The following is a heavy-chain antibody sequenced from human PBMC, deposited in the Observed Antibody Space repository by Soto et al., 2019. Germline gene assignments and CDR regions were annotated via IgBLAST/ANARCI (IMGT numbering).Heavy chain of an antibody. CDR1: GFTFIDYY. CDR3: ARGLNDFWSGYFYAY. V-gene: IGHV3-11*01. CDR2: ISSSGSTI. Sequence: NPGGSLRLSCAASGFTFIDYYMSWIRQAPGKGLEWVSYISSSGSTIYYADSVKGRFTISRDNAKNSLYLQMNSLRAEDTAVYYCARGLNDFWSGYFYAYWGQGTLVTVS. D-gene: IGHD3-3*01. J-gene: IGHJ4*02.